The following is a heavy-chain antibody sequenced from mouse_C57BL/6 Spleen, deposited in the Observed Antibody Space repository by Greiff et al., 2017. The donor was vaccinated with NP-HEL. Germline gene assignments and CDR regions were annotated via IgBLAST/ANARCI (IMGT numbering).Heavy chain of an antibody. CDR1: GYTFTSYW. CDR3: ARAHYGRSYAWYFEV. J-gene: IGHJ1*03. CDR2: IDPSDSYT. D-gene: IGHD1-1*01. Sequence: VQLQQPGAELVKPGASVKLSCKASGYTFTSYWMQWVKQRPGQGLEWIGEIDPSDSYTNYNQKFKGKATLTVDTSSSTAYMQLSSLTSEDSAVYYCARAHYGRSYAWYFEVWGTGSTVTVSS. V-gene: IGHV1-50*01.